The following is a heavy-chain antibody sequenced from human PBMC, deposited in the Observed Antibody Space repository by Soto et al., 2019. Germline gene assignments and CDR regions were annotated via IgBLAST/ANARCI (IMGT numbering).Heavy chain of an antibody. CDR3: AKDLGRAVAGLTDY. V-gene: IGHV3-23*01. CDR1: GFTFSSYA. J-gene: IGHJ4*02. Sequence: GGSLRLSCAASGFTFSSYAMSWVRQAPGKGLEWVSAISGSGGSTYYADSVKGRFTISRDNSKNTLYLQMNSLRAEDTAVYYCAKDLGRAVAGLTDYWGQGTLVTVSS. D-gene: IGHD6-19*01. CDR2: ISGSGGST.